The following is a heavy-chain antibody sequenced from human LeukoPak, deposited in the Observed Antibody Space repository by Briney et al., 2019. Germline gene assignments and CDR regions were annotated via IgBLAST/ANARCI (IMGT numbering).Heavy chain of an antibody. V-gene: IGHV3-9*01. CDR1: GFTFDGYA. Sequence: GGSLRLSCAASGFTFDGYAMYWVRQAPGKGLEWVSGISWNSGSIGYADSVKGRFTISRDNAKNSLYLQMNSLRAEDTALYYCAKGEGYSYGPFDYWGQGILVTVSS. CDR2: ISWNSGSI. D-gene: IGHD5-18*01. J-gene: IGHJ4*02. CDR3: AKGEGYSYGPFDY.